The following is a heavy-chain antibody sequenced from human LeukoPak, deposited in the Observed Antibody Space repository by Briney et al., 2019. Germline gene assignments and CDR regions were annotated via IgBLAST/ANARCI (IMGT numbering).Heavy chain of an antibody. CDR3: ARDFELSH. J-gene: IGHJ4*02. D-gene: IGHD3-16*02. V-gene: IGHV3-33*01. Sequence: PGRSLRLSCAASGFTFSSYGMHWVRQAPGKGPEWVALIWYDGSSKHYADSVRGRFTISRDNSKNTLYLQMNSLRAEDTAVYYFARDFELSHWGQGTLVTVSS. CDR1: GFTFSSYG. CDR2: IWYDGSSK.